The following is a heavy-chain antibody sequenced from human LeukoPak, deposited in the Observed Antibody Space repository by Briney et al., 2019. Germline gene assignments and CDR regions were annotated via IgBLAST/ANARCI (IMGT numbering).Heavy chain of an antibody. J-gene: IGHJ4*02. CDR2: ISSSGSTI. V-gene: IGHV3-11*01. Sequence: GGSLRLSCAASGFTFSDYYMSWIHQAPGKGLEWVSYISSSGSTIYYADSVKGRFTISRDNAKNSLYLQMNSLRAEDTAVYYCASQRDSSWYGNFDSWGQGTLVTVSS. CDR1: GFTFSDYY. CDR3: ASQRDSSWYGNFDS. D-gene: IGHD6-13*01.